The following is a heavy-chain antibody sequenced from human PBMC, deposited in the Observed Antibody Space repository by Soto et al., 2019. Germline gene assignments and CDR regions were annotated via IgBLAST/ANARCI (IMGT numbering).Heavy chain of an antibody. D-gene: IGHD2-21*01. Sequence: PGGSLRLSCSASGFPFSSYWMHWVRQAPGKGLVWVSRINSDGSSTSYADSVKGRFTISRDNAKNTLYLQMNSLRAEDTAVYYCARARFPNWFDPWGQGTLVTVSS. CDR2: INSDGSST. CDR1: GFPFSSYW. J-gene: IGHJ5*02. CDR3: ARARFPNWFDP. V-gene: IGHV3-74*01.